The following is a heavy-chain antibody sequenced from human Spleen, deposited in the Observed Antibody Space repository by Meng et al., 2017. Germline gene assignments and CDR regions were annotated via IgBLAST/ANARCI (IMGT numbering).Heavy chain of an antibody. CDR2: ISAYNGNT. V-gene: IGHV1-18*01. Sequence: QVQLVQSGAEVKKPGASLTVSCKASGYTFTSYGISWVRQAPGQGLEWMGWISAYNGNTKYAQNFQGRVTMTRDTSTSTADMELRSLRSDDTAVYYCAALVPGGYHFDYWGQGTLVTVSS. J-gene: IGHJ4*02. CDR1: GYTFTSYG. D-gene: IGHD1-26*01. CDR3: AALVPGGYHFDY.